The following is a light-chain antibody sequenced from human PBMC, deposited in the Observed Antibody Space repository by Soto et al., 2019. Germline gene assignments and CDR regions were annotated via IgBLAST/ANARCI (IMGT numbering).Light chain of an antibody. CDR2: GVS. CDR3: SSFTGPTTLDV. Sequence: QSALTQPASVSGSPGQSVTISCTGTSSDVGAYKYVSWYQKHPGKAPKLTIYGVSNRPSGISDRFSGSKSGNTAFLTISGLQPEDEADYYCSSFTGPTTLDVFGTGTKVTVL. J-gene: IGLJ1*01. V-gene: IGLV2-14*03. CDR1: SSDVGAYKY.